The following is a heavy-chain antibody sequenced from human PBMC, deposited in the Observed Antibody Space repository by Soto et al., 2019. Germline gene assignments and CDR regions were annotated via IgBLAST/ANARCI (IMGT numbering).Heavy chain of an antibody. CDR2: ISSSSTI. D-gene: IGHD3-22*01. J-gene: IGHJ3*02. CDR3: ARGDYYDTSGPFSDAFDI. Sequence: PGGSLRLSCAASGFIFSQYSMNWVRQAPGKGLEWVSYISSSSTIYYADSVKGRFTISRDNAKNSLYLQMNSLRAEDTAVYFCARGDYYDTSGPFSDAFDIWGQGTMVTVSS. CDR1: GFIFSQYS. V-gene: IGHV3-48*04.